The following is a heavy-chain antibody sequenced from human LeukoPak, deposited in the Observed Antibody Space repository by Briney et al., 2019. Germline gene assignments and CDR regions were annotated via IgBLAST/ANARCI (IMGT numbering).Heavy chain of an antibody. CDR3: TLYNY. CDR1: GYTFTSYD. D-gene: IGHD2-2*02. Sequence: ASVKVSCKASGYTFTSYDINWVRQATGQGLEWMGWMNPNSGNTGYSQEFQGRVTITRDTSASTAYMELSSLRSGDTAVYYCTLYNYWGQGTLVTVAS. V-gene: IGHV1-8*03. CDR2: MNPNSGNT. J-gene: IGHJ4*02.